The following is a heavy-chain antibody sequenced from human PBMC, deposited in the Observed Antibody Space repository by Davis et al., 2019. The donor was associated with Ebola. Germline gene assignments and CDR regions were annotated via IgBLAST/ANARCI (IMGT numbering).Heavy chain of an antibody. D-gene: IGHD3-3*01. CDR1: GFTFSSYA. Sequence: GESLKISCAASGFTFSSYAMSWVRQAPGKGLEWVSAISGSGGSTYYADSVKGRFTISRDNSKNTLYLQMNSLRAEDTAVYYCAKDWICGVVPTYYFDYWGQGTLVTVSS. J-gene: IGHJ4*02. V-gene: IGHV3-23*01. CDR3: AKDWICGVVPTYYFDY. CDR2: ISGSGGST.